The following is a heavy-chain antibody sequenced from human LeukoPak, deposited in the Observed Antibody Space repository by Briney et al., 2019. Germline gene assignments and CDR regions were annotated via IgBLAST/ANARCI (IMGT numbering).Heavy chain of an antibody. Sequence: SETLSLTCTVSGGSISSSSYYWGWIRQPPGKGLEWIGSIYYSGSTYYNPSLKSRVTISVDKSKNQFSLKLSSVTAADTAVYYCARGTTGTTNYYYGMDVWGQGTTVTVSS. V-gene: IGHV4-39*07. CDR1: GGSISSSSYY. CDR2: IYYSGST. D-gene: IGHD1-1*01. J-gene: IGHJ6*02. CDR3: ARGTTGTTNYYYGMDV.